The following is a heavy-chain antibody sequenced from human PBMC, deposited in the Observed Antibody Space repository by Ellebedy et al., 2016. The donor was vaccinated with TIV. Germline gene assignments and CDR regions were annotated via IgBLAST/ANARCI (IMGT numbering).Heavy chain of an antibody. V-gene: IGHV3-11*01. CDR2: ISSIGYTI. CDR3: ARGVVAAVTDAFDI. Sequence: GESLKISCAASGFTFSDYYMSWIRQAPGKGLEWVSYISSIGYTIYYADSVKGRFTISRDNAKNSLYLQMNSLRAEDTAVYYCARGVVAAVTDAFDIWGQGTMVTVSS. J-gene: IGHJ3*02. D-gene: IGHD2-15*01. CDR1: GFTFSDYY.